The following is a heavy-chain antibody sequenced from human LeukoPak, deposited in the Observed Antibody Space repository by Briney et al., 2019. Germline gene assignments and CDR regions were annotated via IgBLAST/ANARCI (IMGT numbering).Heavy chain of an antibody. Sequence: SETLSLTCAVYGGSFSGYYWSWIRQPPGKGLEWIGEINHSGGTNYNPSLKSRVTISVDTSKNQFSLKLSSVTAADTAVYYCARTRYYYNSRSYGAPYYFDYWGQGTLVTVSS. CDR2: INHSGGT. J-gene: IGHJ4*02. CDR1: GGSFSGYY. CDR3: ARTRYYYNSRSYGAPYYFDY. V-gene: IGHV4-34*01. D-gene: IGHD3-10*01.